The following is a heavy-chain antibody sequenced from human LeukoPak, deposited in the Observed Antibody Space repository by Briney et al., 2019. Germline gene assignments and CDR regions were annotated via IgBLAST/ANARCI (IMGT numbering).Heavy chain of an antibody. D-gene: IGHD2-2*01. Sequence: SETLSLTCTVSGASINKYYWNWVRQPPGKGLEWIGYFFYSGSTRYNPSLKSRVTISGDMSNNQFSLRLTSLTAADTAVYYCARNAGTKDSYYGMDVWGQGTTVIVSS. J-gene: IGHJ6*02. CDR1: GASINKYY. CDR2: FFYSGST. V-gene: IGHV4-59*08. CDR3: ARNAGTKDSYYGMDV.